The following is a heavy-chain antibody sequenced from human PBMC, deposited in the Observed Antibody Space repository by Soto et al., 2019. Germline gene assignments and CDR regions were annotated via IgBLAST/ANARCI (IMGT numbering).Heavy chain of an antibody. CDR3: ARESSSGRTSDAFDI. V-gene: IGHV4-34*01. CDR1: GGSFSGYY. CDR2: INHSGST. J-gene: IGHJ3*02. Sequence: SETLSLTCAVYGGSFSGYYWSWIRQPPGKGLEWIGGINHSGSTNYNPSLKSRVTISVDTSKNQFSLKLSSVTAADTAVYYCARESSSGRTSDAFDIWGQGTMVTVSS. D-gene: IGHD6-19*01.